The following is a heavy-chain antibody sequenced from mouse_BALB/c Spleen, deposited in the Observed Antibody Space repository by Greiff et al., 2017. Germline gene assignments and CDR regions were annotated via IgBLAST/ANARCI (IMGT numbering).Heavy chain of an antibody. J-gene: IGHJ2*01. Sequence: EVKLMESGGGLVQPGGSLKLSCAASGFTFSSYGMSWVRQTPDKRLELVATINSNGGSTYYPDSVKGRFTISRDNAKNTLYLQMSSLKSEDTAMYYCARGIFTYYFDYWGQGTTLTVSS. CDR2: INSNGGST. V-gene: IGHV5-6-3*01. CDR1: GFTFSSYG. D-gene: IGHD1-1*01. CDR3: ARGIFTYYFDY.